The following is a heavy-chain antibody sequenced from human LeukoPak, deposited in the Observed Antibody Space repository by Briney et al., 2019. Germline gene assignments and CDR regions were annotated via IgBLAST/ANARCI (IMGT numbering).Heavy chain of an antibody. CDR3: ARVENDFWSGYPTHFDY. CDR2: IYYSGST. V-gene: IGHV4-30-4*08. Sequence: SETLSPTCTVSGGSISSGDYYWSWIRQPPGKGLEWIGYIYYSGSTYYNPSLKSRVTISVDTSKNQFSLKLSSVTAADTAVYYCARVENDFWSGYPTHFDYWGQGTLVTVSS. CDR1: GGSISSGDYY. J-gene: IGHJ4*02. D-gene: IGHD3-3*01.